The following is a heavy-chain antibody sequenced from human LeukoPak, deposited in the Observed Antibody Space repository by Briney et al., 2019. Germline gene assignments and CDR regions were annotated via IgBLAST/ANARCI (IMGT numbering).Heavy chain of an antibody. CDR2: IYNSGST. V-gene: IGHV4-59*01. J-gene: IGHJ4*02. CDR3: ARLYSSSLGRVFDY. Sequence: SETLSLTCTVSGGSITSYYWSWIRQPPGKGLEWIVYIYNSGSTNYNPSLKSRVTISVDTSKNQFSLKLSSVTAADTAVYYCARLYSSSLGRVFDYWSQGTLVTVSS. D-gene: IGHD4-11*01. CDR1: GGSITSYY.